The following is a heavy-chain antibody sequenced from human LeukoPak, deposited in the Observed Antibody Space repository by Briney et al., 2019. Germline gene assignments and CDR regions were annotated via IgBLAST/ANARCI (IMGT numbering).Heavy chain of an antibody. CDR1: GFTSSSYA. CDR3: AKARAIMVATFFDY. D-gene: IGHD5-12*01. Sequence: GGSLRLSCAASGFTSSSYAMSWVRQAPGKGLEWVSAISGSGGSTYYADSVKGRFTISRDNSKNTLYLQMNSLRAEDTAVYYCAKARAIMVATFFDYWGQGTLVTVSS. CDR2: ISGSGGST. V-gene: IGHV3-23*01. J-gene: IGHJ4*02.